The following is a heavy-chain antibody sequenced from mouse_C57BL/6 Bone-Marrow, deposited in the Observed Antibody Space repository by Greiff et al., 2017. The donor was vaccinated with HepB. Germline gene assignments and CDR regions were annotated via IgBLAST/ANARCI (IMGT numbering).Heavy chain of an antibody. CDR3: ARNYDYRYWYFDV. CDR2: IYPGDGDT. V-gene: IGHV1-80*01. J-gene: IGHJ1*03. Sequence: QVHVKQSGAELVKPGASVKISCKASGYAFSSYWMNWVKQRPGKGLEWIGQIYPGDGDTNYNGKFKGKATLTADKSSSTAYMQLSSLTSEDSAVYFCARNYDYRYWYFDVWGTGTTVTVSS. CDR1: GYAFSSYW. D-gene: IGHD2-4*01.